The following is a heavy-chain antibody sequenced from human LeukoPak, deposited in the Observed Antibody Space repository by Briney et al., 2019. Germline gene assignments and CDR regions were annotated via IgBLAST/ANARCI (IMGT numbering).Heavy chain of an antibody. J-gene: IGHJ4*02. D-gene: IGHD2-15*01. Sequence: ASVKVSCKASGYTFTSYGISWVRQAPGQGLEWMGWISAYNGNTNYAQKLQGRVTITRDTSASTAYMELSSLRSEDTAVYYCARAKGGLNYFDYWGQGTLVTVSS. CDR2: ISAYNGNT. CDR1: GYTFTSYG. CDR3: ARAKGGLNYFDY. V-gene: IGHV1-18*01.